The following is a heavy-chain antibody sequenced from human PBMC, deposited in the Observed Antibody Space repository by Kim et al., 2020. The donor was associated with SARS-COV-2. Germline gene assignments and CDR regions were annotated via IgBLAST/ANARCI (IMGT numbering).Heavy chain of an antibody. J-gene: IGHJ6*02. CDR2: IRQDGSDK. Sequence: GGSLRLSCAASGFAFNAYWMDWVRQAPGKGLEWVGNIRQDGSDKYYGDSVRGRFTISRDNTENSVFLQMNSLKAEDTAVYYCARDSAAAGGVHLWGQGTT. D-gene: IGHD6-25*01. V-gene: IGHV3-7*03. CDR1: GFAFNAYW. CDR3: ARDSAAAGGVHL.